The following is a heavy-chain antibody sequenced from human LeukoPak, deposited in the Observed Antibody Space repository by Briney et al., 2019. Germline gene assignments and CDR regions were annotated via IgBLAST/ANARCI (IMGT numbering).Heavy chain of an antibody. Sequence: GGSLRLSCAASGFTFGTYGMTWVRQAPGKGLEWVSGITGSSTWTYYTDSVRGRFTISRDNSKNTLHLQMNNLTADDTAIYYCARELVSLGTGYFDLWGRGTLVTVSS. CDR1: GFTFGTYG. D-gene: IGHD7-27*01. CDR2: ITGSSTWT. V-gene: IGHV3-23*01. J-gene: IGHJ2*01. CDR3: ARELVSLGTGYFDL.